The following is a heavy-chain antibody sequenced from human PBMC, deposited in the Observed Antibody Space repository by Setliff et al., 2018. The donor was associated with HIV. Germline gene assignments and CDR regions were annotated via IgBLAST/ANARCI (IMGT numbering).Heavy chain of an antibody. CDR2: IYGSGST. CDR1: GDSIGTYS. D-gene: IGHD1-7*01. Sequence: KPSETLSLTCAVSGDSIGTYSWHWLRQTPGKGLAWIGYIYGSGSTGYNPSLTSRVTMSTDTPNNRFALKLTSVTAADTAVYYCAKRAVQDGTVTSSNWFESWGQGTLVTVSS. J-gene: IGHJ5*01. CDR3: AKRAVQDGTVTSSNWFES. V-gene: IGHV4-4*09.